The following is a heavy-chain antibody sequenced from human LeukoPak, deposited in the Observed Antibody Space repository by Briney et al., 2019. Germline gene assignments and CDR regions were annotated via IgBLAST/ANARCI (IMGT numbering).Heavy chain of an antibody. CDR2: INHSGST. J-gene: IGHJ5*02. CDR1: GGSFSGYY. CDR3: ARGNRDIYDFWSGYYKTKPNWFDP. D-gene: IGHD3-3*01. Sequence: SETLSLTCAVYGGSFSGYYWSWIRQPPGKGLEWIGEINHSGSTNYNPSLKSRVTISVDTSKNQFPLKLSSVTAADTAVYYCARGNRDIYDFWSGYYKTKPNWFDPWGQGTLVTVSS. V-gene: IGHV4-34*01.